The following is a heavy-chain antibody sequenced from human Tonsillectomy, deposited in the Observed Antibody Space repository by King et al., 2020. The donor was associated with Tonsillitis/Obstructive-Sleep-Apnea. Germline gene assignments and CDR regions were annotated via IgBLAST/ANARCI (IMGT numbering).Heavy chain of an antibody. D-gene: IGHD2-2*02. J-gene: IGHJ4*02. CDR3: ARQNTHCSSTSCYIDY. V-gene: IGHV5-51*01. CDR2: IYPGDSET. Sequence: VQLVESGAEVKKPGESLKISCKGSGYSFTSYWIDWVRQMPGKGLEWMGTIYPGDSETRYSPSFQGQVTLSADKSISTAYLQWSSLKASDTAMYYCARQNTHCSSTSCYIDYWGQGTLVTVSS. CDR1: GYSFTSYW.